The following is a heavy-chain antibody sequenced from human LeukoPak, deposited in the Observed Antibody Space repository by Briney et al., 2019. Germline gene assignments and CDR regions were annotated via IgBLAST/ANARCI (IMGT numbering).Heavy chain of an antibody. CDR3: ARGGLHNNNVLSIN. J-gene: IGHJ4*02. V-gene: IGHV3-66*01. CDR2: LYSDDTT. Sequence: PGGSLRLSCAASGFTVSSNYMNWVRQAPGKGLEWVSVLYSDDTTYYAESAKGRFTISRDNAKNTLYLQMNNLRAEDTAVYYCARGGLHNNNVLSINGARGTLATVSP. D-gene: IGHD1-1*01. CDR1: GFTVSSNY.